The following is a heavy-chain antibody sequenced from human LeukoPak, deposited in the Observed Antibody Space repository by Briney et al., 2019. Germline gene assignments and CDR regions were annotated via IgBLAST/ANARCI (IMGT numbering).Heavy chain of an antibody. V-gene: IGHV1-69*01. Sequence: SVKVSCKASGGTFISYAISWVRQAPGQGLEWMGGIIPIFGTANYAQKFQGRVTITADESTSTAYMELSSLRSEDTAVYYCARIRSGYDDYAYHMDVWGKGTTVTVSS. D-gene: IGHD3-3*01. CDR2: IIPIFGTA. CDR1: GGTFISYA. J-gene: IGHJ6*03. CDR3: ARIRSGYDDYAYHMDV.